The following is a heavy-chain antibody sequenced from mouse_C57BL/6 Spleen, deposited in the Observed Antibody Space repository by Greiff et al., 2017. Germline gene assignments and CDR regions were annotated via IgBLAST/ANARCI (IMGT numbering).Heavy chain of an antibody. J-gene: IGHJ1*03. CDR3: ADYYGSSYWYFDV. CDR2: IDPANGNT. D-gene: IGHD1-1*01. Sequence: EVKLQESVAELVRPGASVKLSCTASGFNIKNTYMHWVKQRPEQGLEWIGRIDPANGNTKYAPKFQGKATITADTSSTTAYLQLSSLTSEDTAVYYCADYYGSSYWYFDVWGTGTTVTVSS. CDR1: GFNIKNTY. V-gene: IGHV14-3*01.